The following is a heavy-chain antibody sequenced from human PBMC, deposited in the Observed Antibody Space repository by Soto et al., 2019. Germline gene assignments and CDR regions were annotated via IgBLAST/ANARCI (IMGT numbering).Heavy chain of an antibody. D-gene: IGHD1-26*01. J-gene: IGHJ4*02. CDR3: ASLPYHNSYSGFDS. CDR1: TYTFSNYW. Sequence: PGESLKISCKGSTYTFSNYWIGWVRQVPGKAPEWMGLIYPPDSDTKYSPSFQGQVTISADKSISTAYLRWSSLKASDTATYYCASLPYHNSYSGFDSWGQGTPVTVSS. V-gene: IGHV5-51*01. CDR2: IYPPDSDT.